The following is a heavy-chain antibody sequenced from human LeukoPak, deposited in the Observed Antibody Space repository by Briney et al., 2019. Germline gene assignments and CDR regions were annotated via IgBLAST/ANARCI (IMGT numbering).Heavy chain of an antibody. V-gene: IGHV4-38-2*02. CDR1: GYSISSGYY. Sequence: PSETLSLTCTVSGYSISSGYYWGWSRQPPGKGLEWIGSIYHSGSTYYNPSLKSRVTISVDTSKNQFSLKLSSVTAADTAVYYCARDYYDSSGYSYWGQGTLVTVSS. D-gene: IGHD3-22*01. CDR3: ARDYYDSSGYSY. J-gene: IGHJ4*02. CDR2: IYHSGST.